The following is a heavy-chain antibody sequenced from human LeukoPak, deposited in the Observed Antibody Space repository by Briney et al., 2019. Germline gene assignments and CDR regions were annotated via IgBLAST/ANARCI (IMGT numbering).Heavy chain of an antibody. CDR2: IGGGGSGT. CDR1: GFTFGDYA. CDR3: AKEGAAVSVLDS. Sequence: GGSLRLSCAASGFTFGDYAMHWVRQAPGKRLEWVSLIGGGGSGTYYADSVKGRFTVPRDNSNNSLYLQMNSLRTEDTALYYCAKEGAAVSVLDSWGQGTLITVSS. V-gene: IGHV3-43*02. J-gene: IGHJ5*01. D-gene: IGHD6-19*01.